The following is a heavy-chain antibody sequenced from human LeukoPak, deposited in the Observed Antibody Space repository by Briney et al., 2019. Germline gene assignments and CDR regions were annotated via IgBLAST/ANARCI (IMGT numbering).Heavy chain of an antibody. V-gene: IGHV4-4*02. D-gene: IGHD2-8*01. CDR1: GGYITSTNW. CDR2: VSLSGLP. Sequence: SGTLSLTCGVSGGYITSTNWWSWVRQPPGEGLEWIGEVSLSGLPNYNPSLSSRVIMALDTSKNHLSLHLTSVTAADTAVYYCSRENGAFSPFGYWGQGYLVTVLS. J-gene: IGHJ4*02. CDR3: SRENGAFSPFGY.